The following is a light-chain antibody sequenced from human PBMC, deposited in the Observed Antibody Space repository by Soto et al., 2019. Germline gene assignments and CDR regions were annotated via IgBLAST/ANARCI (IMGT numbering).Light chain of an antibody. J-gene: IGLJ2*01. V-gene: IGLV2-23*03. CDR1: SSDVGSYNF. CDR2: EGN. CDR3: CSYAGSSTFVV. Sequence: QSALTQPASVSGSPGQSITISCAGTSSDVGSYNFVSWYQQHPGKAPKPMIYEGNKRPSGVSNRFSGSKSGNTASLTISGLQAADEADYYCCSYAGSSTFVVFGGGTELTVL.